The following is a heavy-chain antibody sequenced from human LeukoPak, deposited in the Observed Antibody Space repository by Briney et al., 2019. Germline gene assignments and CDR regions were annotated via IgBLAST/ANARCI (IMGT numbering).Heavy chain of an antibody. V-gene: IGHV1-46*01. CDR1: GYTFTSYY. D-gene: IGHD6-13*01. CDR3: ARRGYSSSWYPYFDY. Sequence: ASVKVSCKASGYTFTSYYMHWVRQAPGQGLEWMGIINPSGGSTTYAQKFQGRVTVTMDTSTSTVYMELSSLRSEDTAMYYCARRGYSSSWYPYFDYWGQGTLATVSS. J-gene: IGHJ4*02. CDR2: INPSGGST.